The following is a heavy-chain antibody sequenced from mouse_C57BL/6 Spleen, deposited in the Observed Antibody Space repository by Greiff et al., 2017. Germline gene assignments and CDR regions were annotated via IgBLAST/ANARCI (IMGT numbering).Heavy chain of an antibody. CDR1: GFSLTSYG. V-gene: IGHV2-2*01. D-gene: IGHD2-4*01. J-gene: IGHJ1*03. CDR3: ARGGYDYDSHWYFDV. Sequence: QVQLQQSGPGLVQPSQSLSITCTVSGFSLTSYGVHWVRQSPGKGLEWLGVIWSGGSTDYNAAFISRLSISKDNSKSQVFFKMNSLQADDTAIYYCARGGYDYDSHWYFDVWGTGTTVTVSS. CDR2: IWSGGST.